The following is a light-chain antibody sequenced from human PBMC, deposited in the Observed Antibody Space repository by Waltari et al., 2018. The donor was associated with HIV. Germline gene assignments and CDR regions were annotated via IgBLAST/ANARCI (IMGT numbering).Light chain of an antibody. Sequence: QSALTQPRPVSGSPGQSVTISCTGTRRDVGSYNYVYWYQQTPGKTPKVIISDVSKRPSVVPDLFSGSKSGNTASLTISGLQAEDEADYYCCSYAGSYTRVFGGGTKLTVL. CDR3: CSYAGSYTRV. V-gene: IGLV2-11*01. CDR1: RRDVGSYNY. J-gene: IGLJ3*02. CDR2: DVS.